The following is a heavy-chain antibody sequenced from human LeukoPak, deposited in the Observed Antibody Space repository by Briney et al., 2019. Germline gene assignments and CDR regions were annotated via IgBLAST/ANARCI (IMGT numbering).Heavy chain of an antibody. J-gene: IGHJ4*02. CDR2: IRGSDDST. V-gene: IGHV3-23*01. CDR1: GFTFSSYA. D-gene: IGHD1-26*01. CDR3: AKGAGGSYSGDFNY. Sequence: GGSLRLSCAVSGFTFSSYAMNWVRQAPGKGLEWVASIRGSDDSTYYADSVKGRFTISRDNSKNTLYLQMNSLRAEDTALYYCAKGAGGSYSGDFNYWGQGTLVTVSS.